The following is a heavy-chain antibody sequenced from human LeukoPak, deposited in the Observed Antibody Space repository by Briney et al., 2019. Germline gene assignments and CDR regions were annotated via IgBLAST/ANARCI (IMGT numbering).Heavy chain of an antibody. D-gene: IGHD3-22*01. V-gene: IGHV3-23*01. J-gene: IGHJ4*02. CDR3: AKDSLIRLYYYDSSGSYYFDY. Sequence: PGGSLRLSCAASGFTFSSYAMSWVRQAPGKGLEWVSAISGSGGSTYYADSVKGRFTISRDNSKNTLYLQMNSLRAEDTAVYYCAKDSLIRLYYYDSSGSYYFDYWGQGTLVTVSS. CDR2: ISGSGGST. CDR1: GFTFSSYA.